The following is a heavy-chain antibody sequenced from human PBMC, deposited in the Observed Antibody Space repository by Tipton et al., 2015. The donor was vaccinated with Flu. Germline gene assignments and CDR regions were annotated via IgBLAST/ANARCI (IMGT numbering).Heavy chain of an antibody. V-gene: IGHV4-59*12. Sequence: TLSLTCTVSGASISSYYWNWIRQAPGKGLEWIGYIHYSGNNNYNPSLKSRVTMSVDTSKNQFSLKLSSVTAADTAIYYCARVSPRRVTTIQVVMLPEGYFDHWGQGALVTVSS. J-gene: IGHJ4*02. CDR3: ARVSPRRVTTIQVVMLPEGYFDH. CDR2: IHYSGNN. D-gene: IGHD3-16*01. CDR1: GASISSYY.